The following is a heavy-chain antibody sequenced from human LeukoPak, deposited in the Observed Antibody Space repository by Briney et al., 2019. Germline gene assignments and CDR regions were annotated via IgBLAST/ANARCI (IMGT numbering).Heavy chain of an antibody. Sequence: GGSLRLSCAASGFTFSSYAMSWVRQAPGKGLEWVSYISSSGSTIYYADSVKGRFTISRDNAKNSLYLQMNSLRAEDTAVYYCARERRITIFGVVIIDNGMDVWGQGTTVTVSS. CDR3: ARERRITIFGVVIIDNGMDV. CDR2: ISSSGSTI. J-gene: IGHJ6*02. D-gene: IGHD3-3*01. CDR1: GFTFSSYA. V-gene: IGHV3-48*04.